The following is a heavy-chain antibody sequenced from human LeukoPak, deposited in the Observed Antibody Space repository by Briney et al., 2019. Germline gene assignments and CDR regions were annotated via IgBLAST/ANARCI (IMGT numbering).Heavy chain of an antibody. Sequence: QTGGSLRLSCAASGFTFSSYAMSWVRQAPGKGLECISGFSGSGGSTYYADSVKGRFTISRDNSKNTLYVQMKSLRAEDTAVYYCAKDFVVVPGNVNYFDYWGQGTLVTVSS. D-gene: IGHD2-21*02. CDR1: GFTFSSYA. V-gene: IGHV3-23*01. CDR3: AKDFVVVPGNVNYFDY. J-gene: IGHJ4*02. CDR2: FSGSGGST.